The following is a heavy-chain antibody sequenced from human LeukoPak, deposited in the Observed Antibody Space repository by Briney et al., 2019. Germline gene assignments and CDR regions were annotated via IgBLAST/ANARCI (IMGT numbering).Heavy chain of an antibody. CDR2: IKSKTYGATT. V-gene: IGHV3-15*01. Sequence: GGSLRLSCVASGFPFTYAWMSWVRQAPGKGLEWVGRIKSKTYGATTDYTTPVNGRFTISRDDSKNTLYLEMNSLKTEDTGVYYCVAWDDTSGHFPAPIDYWGQGTLVTVSS. CDR3: VAWDDTSGHFPAPIDY. CDR1: GFPFTYAW. D-gene: IGHD3-22*01. J-gene: IGHJ4*02.